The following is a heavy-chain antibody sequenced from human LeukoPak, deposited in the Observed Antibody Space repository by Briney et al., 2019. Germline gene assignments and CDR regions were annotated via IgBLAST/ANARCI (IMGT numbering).Heavy chain of an antibody. CDR1: GYTFTSYG. V-gene: IGHV1-18*01. D-gene: IGHD5-12*01. J-gene: IGHJ6*02. CDR3: ARDNLAKDYYYGMDV. Sequence: ASVKVSCKASGYTFTSYGISWVRQAPGQGLEWMGWISAYNGNTNYAQKLQGRVTMTTDTSTSTAYMELRSLRSDDTAAYYCARDNLAKDYYYGMDVWGQGTTVTVSS. CDR2: ISAYNGNT.